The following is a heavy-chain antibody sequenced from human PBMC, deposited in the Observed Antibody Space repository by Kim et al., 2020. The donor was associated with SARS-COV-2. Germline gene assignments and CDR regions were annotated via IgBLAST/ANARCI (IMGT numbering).Heavy chain of an antibody. J-gene: IGHJ4*02. V-gene: IGHV3-30*18. Sequence: GGSLRLSCSASGFTFSTHVMRWVRQAPGKGLEWVASLSPDGTHAYYADSVKGRFTISRDNSKNTLFLQMNSLSAEDTAVYYCAKDLTNHWSFDYWGQGT. CDR1: GFTFSTHV. CDR2: LSPDGTHA. CDR3: AKDLTNHWSFDY.